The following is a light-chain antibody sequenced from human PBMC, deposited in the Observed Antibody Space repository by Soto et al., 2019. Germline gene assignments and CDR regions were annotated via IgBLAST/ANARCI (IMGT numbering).Light chain of an antibody. CDR2: GAS. J-gene: IGKJ4*01. CDR3: QQYDNWPPLT. CDR1: QSVTNK. Sequence: EVVMTQSPATLSVSPGERATLSCRASQSVTNKLAWYQQKPGQDPRLLIYGASTRASAIPARFRGRGSGTEFTLTISTLQSEDFAVYYGQQYDNWPPLTFGGGTKVEIK. V-gene: IGKV3D-15*01.